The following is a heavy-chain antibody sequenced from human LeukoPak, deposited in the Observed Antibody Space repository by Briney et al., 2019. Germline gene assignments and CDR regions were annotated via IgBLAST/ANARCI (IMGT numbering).Heavy chain of an antibody. J-gene: IGHJ4*02. Sequence: GRSLRLSCAASESTFSSYGMHWVRQAPGKGLEWVAVIWYDGSNKYYADSVKGRFTISRDNSKNTLYLQMNSLRAEDTAVYYCAKTMVRGVSYYFDYWGQGTLVTVSS. CDR2: IWYDGSNK. D-gene: IGHD3-10*01. CDR1: ESTFSSYG. CDR3: AKTMVRGVSYYFDY. V-gene: IGHV3-33*06.